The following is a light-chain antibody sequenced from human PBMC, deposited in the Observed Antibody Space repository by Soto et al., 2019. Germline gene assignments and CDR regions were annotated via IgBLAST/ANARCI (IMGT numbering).Light chain of an antibody. CDR1: QSVSSN. CDR2: GAS. V-gene: IGKV3-15*01. CDR3: QQYNDWLT. Sequence: EIVMTQSPDTLSVSPGERATLSCRASQSVSSNLAWYQQKPGQAPRLLIYGASTRATGIPARFSGSGSGTEFTLTISSLQSEDFAVYYCQQYNDWLTFGGGTNVEIK. J-gene: IGKJ4*01.